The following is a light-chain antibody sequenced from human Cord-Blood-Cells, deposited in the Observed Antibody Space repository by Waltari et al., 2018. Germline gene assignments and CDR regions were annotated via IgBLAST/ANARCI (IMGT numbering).Light chain of an antibody. CDR2: EDS. V-gene: IGLV3-10*01. J-gene: IGLJ2*01. CDR1: ALPKKY. Sequence: SYELTQPPSVSVSPGQTARITCSGDALPKKYAYWYQQKSGQAPVLVIYEDSKRPSVIPERFSGSSSGTMGTLTISGAQVEDEADYYCYSTDSSGNHRGVFGGGTNLTVL. CDR3: YSTDSSGNHRGV.